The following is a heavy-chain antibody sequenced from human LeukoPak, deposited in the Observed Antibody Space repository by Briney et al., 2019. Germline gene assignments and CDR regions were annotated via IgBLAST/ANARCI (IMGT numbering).Heavy chain of an antibody. V-gene: IGHV3-23*01. D-gene: IGHD1-20*01. CDR1: GFTFSSYW. J-gene: IGHJ4*02. CDR2: ISGSGSST. Sequence: GGSLRLSCAASGFTFSSYWMSWVRQAPGQGLERVSSISGSGSSTYYADSVKGRFTISRDNSKNSLYLQMSSLRAEDTALYYCAKVAYNWISYGPFDYWGQGTRVTVSS. CDR3: AKVAYNWISYGPFDY.